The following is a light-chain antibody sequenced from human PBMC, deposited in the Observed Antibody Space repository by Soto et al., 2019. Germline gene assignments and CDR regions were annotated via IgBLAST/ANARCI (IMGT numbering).Light chain of an antibody. CDR1: QTISSW. CDR2: KAS. V-gene: IGKV1-5*03. J-gene: IGKJ1*01. Sequence: DIQMTQSPSTLSGSVGDRVTITCRASQTISSWLAWYQQKPGKAPKLLIYKASTLKSGVPSRFSGSGSGTDFTLTISSRQPDDFANYYCQHYNSYSEAFGQGTKVELK. CDR3: QHYNSYSEA.